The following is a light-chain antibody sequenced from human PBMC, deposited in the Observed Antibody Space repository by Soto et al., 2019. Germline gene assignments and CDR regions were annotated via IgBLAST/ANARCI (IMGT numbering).Light chain of an antibody. J-gene: IGKJ4*02. Sequence: EILMTQSPATLSVSLGDRTRITCRASQSISSGVAWYRQKVGQAPRLLIYDASSMESGIAARFSGSGSGTEFTLTISGLQSEDFAAYYCQQYDTWSRTFGEGTKV. V-gene: IGKV3-15*01. CDR1: QSISSG. CDR3: QQYDTWSRT. CDR2: DAS.